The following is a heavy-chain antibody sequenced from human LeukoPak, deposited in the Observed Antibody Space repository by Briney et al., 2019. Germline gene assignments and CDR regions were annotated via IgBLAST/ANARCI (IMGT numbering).Heavy chain of an antibody. CDR2: ISSSSSYI. Sequence: PGGSLRLSCAASGFTFSSYSMNWVRQAPGKGLEWVSSISSSSSYIYYADSVKGRFTISRDNAKNSLYLQVNSLRAEDTAVYYCARLSRGSGRDAFDIWGQGTMVTVSS. CDR1: GFTFSSYS. J-gene: IGHJ3*02. V-gene: IGHV3-21*01. D-gene: IGHD3-10*01. CDR3: ARLSRGSGRDAFDI.